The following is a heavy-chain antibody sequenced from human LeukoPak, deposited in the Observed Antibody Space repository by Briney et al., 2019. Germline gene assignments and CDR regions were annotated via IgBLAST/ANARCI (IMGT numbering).Heavy chain of an antibody. D-gene: IGHD7-27*01. Sequence: PWETLSLTCTVSGASITTYYWSWIRQPPGKGLEWIGSIYYSGSTIYSPSLKSRVTMSVDKSESQFSLRLTSVTAADMAVYYCARELGISAFDIWGQGTMVTVSS. CDR3: ARELGISAFDI. CDR1: GASITTYY. V-gene: IGHV4-59*01. J-gene: IGHJ3*02. CDR2: IYYSGST.